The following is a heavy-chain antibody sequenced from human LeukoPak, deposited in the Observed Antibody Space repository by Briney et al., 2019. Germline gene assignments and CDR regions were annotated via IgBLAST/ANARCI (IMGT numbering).Heavy chain of an antibody. J-gene: IGHJ5*02. D-gene: IGHD3-3*01. Sequence: GESLKISCKGSGYSFTSYWIGWVRQMPGKGLEWMGIIYPGDSDTRYSPSFQGQVTISADKSISTAYLQWSSLKASDTAMYYCARLPDYDFWSDSNWFDPWGQGTLVTVSS. CDR3: ARLPDYDFWSDSNWFDP. CDR1: GYSFTSYW. V-gene: IGHV5-51*01. CDR2: IYPGDSDT.